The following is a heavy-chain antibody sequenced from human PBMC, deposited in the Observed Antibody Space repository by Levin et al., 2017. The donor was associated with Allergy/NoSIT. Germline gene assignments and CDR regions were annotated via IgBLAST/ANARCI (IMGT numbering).Heavy chain of an antibody. V-gene: IGHV4-34*01. Sequence: SETLSLTCAVYGGSFSGYYWSWIRQPPGKGLEWIGEINHSGSTNYNPSLKSRVTISVDTSKNQFSLKLSSVTAADTAVYYCARGKLHGSGSYFYYYYYMDGWGKGTTVTVSS. CDR2: INHSGST. CDR1: GGSFSGYY. D-gene: IGHD3-10*01. CDR3: ARGKLHGSGSYFYYYYYMDG. J-gene: IGHJ6*03.